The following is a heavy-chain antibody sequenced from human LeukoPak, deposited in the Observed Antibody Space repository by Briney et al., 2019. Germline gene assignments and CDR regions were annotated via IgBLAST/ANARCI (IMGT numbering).Heavy chain of an antibody. Sequence: PGGSLRLSCAASGFTLSSYWMSWVRQAPGKGLERVANIKQDGSEKYYVDSVKGRFTISRDNAKNSLYLQMNSLRAEDTAVYYCARGHGDYDYWGQGTLVTVSS. D-gene: IGHD4-17*01. J-gene: IGHJ4*02. V-gene: IGHV3-7*01. CDR2: IKQDGSEK. CDR3: ARGHGDYDY. CDR1: GFTLSSYW.